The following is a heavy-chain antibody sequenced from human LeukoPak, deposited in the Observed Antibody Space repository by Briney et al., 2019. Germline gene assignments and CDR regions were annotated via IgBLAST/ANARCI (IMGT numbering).Heavy chain of an antibody. CDR1: GFSFSSYS. V-gene: IGHV3-21*01. CDR3: AKDSLMATYYFDN. CDR2: ISSSSNYI. D-gene: IGHD2-8*01. Sequence: PGGSLRLSCAASGFSFSSYSMNWVRHAPGKGLELVSSISSSSNYIYYADSVRGRFTISRDNAKNSLYLQMNSLRAEDTAVYYCAKDSLMATYYFDNWGQGTLVTVSS. J-gene: IGHJ4*02.